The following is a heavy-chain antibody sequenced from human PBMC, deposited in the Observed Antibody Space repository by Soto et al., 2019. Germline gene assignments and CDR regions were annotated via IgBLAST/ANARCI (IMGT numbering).Heavy chain of an antibody. CDR3: ARTTFYDIFTAYYSLFDY. J-gene: IGHJ4*02. Sequence: QVQLQESGPGLVKPSQTLTLTSTVSGGSISSGGFYWSWIRQHPGKGLEWIGHISDSGSSYYNPSLESRVTISVDTSKNQFSLKLSAVTAADTAVYFCARTTFYDIFTAYYSLFDYWGQGTLVTVSS. D-gene: IGHD3-9*01. CDR2: ISDSGSS. CDR1: GGSISSGGFY. V-gene: IGHV4-31*03.